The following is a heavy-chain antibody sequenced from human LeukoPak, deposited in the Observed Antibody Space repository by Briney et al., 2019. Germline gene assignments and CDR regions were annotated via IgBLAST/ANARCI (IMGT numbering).Heavy chain of an antibody. Sequence: PGGSLRLSCAGSGFTLSDYYMSWIRQAPGEGLEWVSYISSSGSTIYYADSVKGRFTISRDNAKNTLYLQMNSLRAEDAAVYYCARDQVGNFEYSSPDADCWGQGTLVTVSS. V-gene: IGHV3-11*04. CDR1: GFTLSDYY. CDR3: ARDQVGNFEYSSPDADC. D-gene: IGHD6-6*01. CDR2: ISSSGSTI. J-gene: IGHJ4*02.